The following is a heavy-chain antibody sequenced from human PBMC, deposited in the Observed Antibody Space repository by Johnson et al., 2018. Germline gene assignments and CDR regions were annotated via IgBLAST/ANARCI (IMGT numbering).Heavy chain of an antibody. CDR1: GGTFGNYS. V-gene: IGHV1-69*09. Sequence: QVQLVQSGAEVKKPGSSVKVSCRASGGTFGNYSIIWLRQAPGPGLEWMGRIIPVLEIANYALSFQGRVTITADKSTSTAYMALSSLRSEDTAMYYCASGPCNDGRCYPTLFQDWGQGTLVTVSS. D-gene: IGHD2-15*01. CDR2: IIPVLEIA. CDR3: ASGPCNDGRCYPTLFQD. J-gene: IGHJ1*01.